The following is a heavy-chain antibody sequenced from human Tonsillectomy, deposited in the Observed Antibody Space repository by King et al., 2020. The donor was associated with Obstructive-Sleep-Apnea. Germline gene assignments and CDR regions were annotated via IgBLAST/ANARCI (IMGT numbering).Heavy chain of an antibody. V-gene: IGHV4-34*01. J-gene: IGHJ5*02. CDR3: AKGAGSFDP. Sequence: VQLQQWGAGLLKPSETLSLTCAVYGWSFSGYFWSWIRQPPGKGLEWSGEINLGGNTNYNPSLKSRVTISIDTTKKQFSLKLTSVTAADTAVYYCAKGAGSFDPWGQGSLVTVSS. CDR1: GWSFSGYF. D-gene: IGHD2-15*01. CDR2: INLGGNT.